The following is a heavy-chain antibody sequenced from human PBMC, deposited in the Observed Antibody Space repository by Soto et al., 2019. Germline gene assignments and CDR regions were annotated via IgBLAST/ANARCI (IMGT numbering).Heavy chain of an antibody. Sequence: QVQLQQWGAGLLKPSETLSLTCAVYGESFSGYYWTWIRQPPGKGLEWIGEVNHSGSTNYNPSLQRRVXXSXDXXKNQSSQKLNAVTPADTALYYCARPMTTVTSSLAYWGQGTLVTVSS. CDR3: ARPMTTVTSSLAY. V-gene: IGHV4-34*01. CDR1: GESFSGYY. J-gene: IGHJ4*02. CDR2: VNHSGST. D-gene: IGHD4-17*01.